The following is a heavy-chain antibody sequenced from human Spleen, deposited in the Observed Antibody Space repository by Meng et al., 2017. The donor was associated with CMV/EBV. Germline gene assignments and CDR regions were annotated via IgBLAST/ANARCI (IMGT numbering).Heavy chain of an antibody. V-gene: IGHV4-34*01. D-gene: IGHD3-3*01. CDR2: INHSGST. Sequence: GSLRLSCAVYGGSFSGYYWSWIRQPPGKGLEWIGEINHSGSTNYNPSLKSRVTISVDTSENQFSLKMRSVTAADTAVYYCARGRGSGFLTSHYFDFWAQGTLVTVSS. CDR1: GGSFSGYY. CDR3: ARGRGSGFLTSHYFDF. J-gene: IGHJ4*02.